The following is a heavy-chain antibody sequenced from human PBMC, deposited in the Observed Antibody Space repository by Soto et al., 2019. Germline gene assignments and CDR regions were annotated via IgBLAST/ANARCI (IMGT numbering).Heavy chain of an antibody. CDR1: GYTFTSYY. Sequence: GASVKVSCKASGYTFTSYYMHWVRQAPGQGLEWMGIINPSGGSTSYAQKFQGRVTMTRDTSTSTVYMELSSLRSEDTAVYYCARETYYDFWSGSNWFDPWGQGTLVTVSS. CDR2: INPSGGST. J-gene: IGHJ5*02. CDR3: ARETYYDFWSGSNWFDP. V-gene: IGHV1-46*01. D-gene: IGHD3-3*01.